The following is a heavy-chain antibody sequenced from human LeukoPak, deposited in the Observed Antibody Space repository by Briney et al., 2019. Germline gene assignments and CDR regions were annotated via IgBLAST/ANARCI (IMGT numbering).Heavy chain of an antibody. J-gene: IGHJ4*02. CDR2: IFSSGTT. Sequence: PSETLSLTCTVSGGSISGYYWSWIRQPPGKGLEWIGRIFSSGTTYNNPSLKSRVTISVDTSKNQFSLNLSSVTAADTAVYYCARLVTGYSSGWYPYYFDYWGQGTLVTVSS. V-gene: IGHV4-59*05. D-gene: IGHD6-19*01. CDR3: ARLVTGYSSGWYPYYFDY. CDR1: GGSISGYY.